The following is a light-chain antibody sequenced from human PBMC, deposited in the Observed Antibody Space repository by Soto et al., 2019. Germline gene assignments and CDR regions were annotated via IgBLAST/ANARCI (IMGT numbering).Light chain of an antibody. V-gene: IGLV2-14*01. Sequence: QSALTHPASVSGSPGQSITIACTGTSSDVGGYKYVSWYQQHPGKAPKLMIYEVSNRPSGVSNRFSGSKSGNTASLTISGLQAEDEADYYCSSYSSSILVFGTGTKVTVL. CDR2: EVS. J-gene: IGLJ1*01. CDR1: SSDVGGYKY. CDR3: SSYSSSILV.